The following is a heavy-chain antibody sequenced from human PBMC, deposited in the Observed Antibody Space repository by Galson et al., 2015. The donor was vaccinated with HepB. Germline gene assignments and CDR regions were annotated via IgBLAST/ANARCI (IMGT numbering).Heavy chain of an antibody. Sequence: LRLSCAASGFTFRNYWMTWVRQAPGKGLEWVANIKPDGSETYYVDSVKGRFTIFRDNAWDSLYLDMNNLRPEDTAVYYCARSSVAVPGDDYWGQGTLVTVSS. V-gene: IGHV3-7*03. J-gene: IGHJ4*02. CDR3: ARSSVAVPGDDY. CDR1: GFTFRNYW. D-gene: IGHD6-19*01. CDR2: IKPDGSET.